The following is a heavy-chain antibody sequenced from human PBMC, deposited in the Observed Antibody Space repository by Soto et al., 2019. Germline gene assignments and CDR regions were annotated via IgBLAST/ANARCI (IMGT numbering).Heavy chain of an antibody. D-gene: IGHD6-13*01. CDR1: GDSVTNYF. Sequence: PSETLSLTCTVSGDSVTNYFWSWMRQPPGKGLEWIGHMYHGGRTNYSPSLKSRVTMSLDSSKNQFSLNLSSVTAADTAVYYCARYRREAVAGYTLDNWGQGILVTVSS. CDR3: ARYRREAVAGYTLDN. V-gene: IGHV4-59*02. J-gene: IGHJ4*02. CDR2: MYHGGRT.